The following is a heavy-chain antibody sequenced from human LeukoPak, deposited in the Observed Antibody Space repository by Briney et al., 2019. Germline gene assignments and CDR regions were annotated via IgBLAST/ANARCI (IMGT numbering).Heavy chain of an antibody. CDR2: ISGSGGST. J-gene: IGHJ4*02. CDR1: GFTFSSKA. D-gene: IGHD6-13*01. V-gene: IGHV3-23*01. CDR3: AKEHKIAAAGTAAFDY. Sequence: GGALRLSCAASGFTFSSKARSWVRQAPGEGLEWVSAISGSGGSTYYADSVKGRFTISRDNSKNTLYLQMSSLRGEDTAVYYCAKEHKIAAAGTAAFDYWGQGTLATVSS.